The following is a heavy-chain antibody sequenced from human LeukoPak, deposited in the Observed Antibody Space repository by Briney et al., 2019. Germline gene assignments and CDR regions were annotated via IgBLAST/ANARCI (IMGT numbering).Heavy chain of an antibody. D-gene: IGHD3-22*01. CDR2: INHSGST. CDR3: ARSRGYYFLYFDY. J-gene: IGHJ4*02. V-gene: IGHV4-34*01. CDR1: GGSFSGYF. Sequence: SETLSLTCAVYGGSFSGYFWSWIRQPPGKGLEWIGEINHSGSTNYNPSLKSRVTISVDTSKNQFSLKLSSVTAADTAVYYCARSRGYYFLYFDYWGQGTLVTVSS.